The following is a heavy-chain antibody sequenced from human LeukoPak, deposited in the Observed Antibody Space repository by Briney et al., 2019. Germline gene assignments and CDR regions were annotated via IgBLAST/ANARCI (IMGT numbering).Heavy chain of an antibody. J-gene: IGHJ4*02. Sequence: GGSLRLSCAASGFTFDDYAMHWVRQAPGKGLEWVSGISWNSGSIGYADSVKGRFTISRDNAKNSLYLQMNSLRAEDTALYYCAKGPTNYYDSSGYYLWGQGTLVTVSS. CDR1: GFTFDDYA. CDR3: AKGPTNYYDSSGYYL. CDR2: ISWNSGSI. D-gene: IGHD3-22*01. V-gene: IGHV3-9*01.